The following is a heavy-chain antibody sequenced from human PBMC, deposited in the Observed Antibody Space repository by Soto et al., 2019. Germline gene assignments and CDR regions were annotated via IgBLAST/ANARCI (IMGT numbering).Heavy chain of an antibody. D-gene: IGHD3-10*01. J-gene: IGHJ5*02. CDR3: ARVHFGDGSGSYL. CDR2: IKQDGSEK. V-gene: IGHV3-7*01. Sequence: GGSLRLSCAASGFTFSSYWMSWVRQAPGKGLEWVANIKQDGSEKYYVDSVKGRLTISRENAKNSLYLQMNSLRAEDTAVYYCARVHFGDGSGSYLWGQGTLVTVSS. CDR1: GFTFSSYW.